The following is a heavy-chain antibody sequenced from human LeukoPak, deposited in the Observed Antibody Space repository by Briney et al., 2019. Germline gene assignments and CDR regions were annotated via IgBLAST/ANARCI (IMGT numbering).Heavy chain of an antibody. Sequence: RASVKVSFTASGYTFTIYYMHWVRQAPGQGLEWMGIINPSGGSTSYAQKFQGRVTMTRDTSTSTVYMELSSLRSEDTAVYYCARGGTPVAGTNWGQGTLVTVSS. CDR1: GYTFTIYY. CDR2: INPSGGST. D-gene: IGHD6-19*01. V-gene: IGHV1-46*01. J-gene: IGHJ4*02. CDR3: ARGGTPVAGTN.